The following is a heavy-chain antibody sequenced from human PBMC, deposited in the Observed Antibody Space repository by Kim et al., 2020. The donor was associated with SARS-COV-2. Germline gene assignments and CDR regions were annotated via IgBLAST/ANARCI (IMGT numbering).Heavy chain of an antibody. CDR3: ARQWEQYYDY. D-gene: IGHD1-26*01. CDR1: GYSFTSYW. J-gene: IGHJ4*02. V-gene: IGHV5-51*01. Sequence: GESLKISCKGSGYSFTSYWIGWVRQMPGKGLEWMGIIHPRDSDTRYSPSFQGQVTISADKSISTVYLQWSSLKAPDTAMYYCARQWEQYYDYWGQGSLVTVSS. CDR2: IHPRDSDT.